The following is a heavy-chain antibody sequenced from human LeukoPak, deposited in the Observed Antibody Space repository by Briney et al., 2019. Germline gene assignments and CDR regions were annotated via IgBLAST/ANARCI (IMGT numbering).Heavy chain of an antibody. CDR2: IYYSGST. V-gene: IGHV4-39*07. J-gene: IGHJ4*02. CDR1: GGSISSSSYY. CDR3: ARDRNTAMVTGFDY. D-gene: IGHD5-18*01. Sequence: PSETLSLTCTVSGGSISSSSYYWGWIRQPPGKGLEWIGSIYYSGSTYYNPSLKSRVTISVDTSKNQFSLKLSSVTAADTAVYYCARDRNTAMVTGFDYWGQGTLVTVSS.